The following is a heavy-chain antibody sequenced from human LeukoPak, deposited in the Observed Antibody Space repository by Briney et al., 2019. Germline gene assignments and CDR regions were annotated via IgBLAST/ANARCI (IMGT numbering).Heavy chain of an antibody. J-gene: IGHJ4*02. D-gene: IGHD6-19*01. CDR3: ARTAGIAVAGSRQYFDY. V-gene: IGHV4-39*02. Sequence: MSSETLSLTCSISGGSISSSSYYWGWIRQPPGKGLEWIGSFYYTGNTYYNPSLKSRVTISVDTSKNDLSLNLRSVTAADTAVYYCARTAGIAVAGSRQYFDYWGQGMLVTVSS. CDR1: GGSISSSSYY. CDR2: FYYTGNT.